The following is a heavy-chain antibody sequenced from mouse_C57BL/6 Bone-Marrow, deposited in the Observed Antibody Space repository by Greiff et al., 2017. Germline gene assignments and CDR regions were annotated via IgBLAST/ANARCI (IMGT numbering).Heavy chain of an antibody. CDR3: ANTYYYGSSPAWFAY. CDR1: GYTFTSYW. CDR2: IYPGSGST. V-gene: IGHV1-55*01. Sequence: QVQLQQPGAELVKPGASVKMSCKASGYTFTSYWITWVKQRPGQGLEWIGDIYPGSGSTNYNEKFKSKATLTVDTSSSTAYMQLSSRTSEDSAVYYCANTYYYGSSPAWFAYWGQGTLVTVSA. D-gene: IGHD1-1*01. J-gene: IGHJ3*01.